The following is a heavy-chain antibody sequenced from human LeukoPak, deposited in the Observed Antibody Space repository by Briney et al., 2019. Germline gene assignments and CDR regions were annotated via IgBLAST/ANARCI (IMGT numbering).Heavy chain of an antibody. V-gene: IGHV3-30-3*01. D-gene: IGHD2-2*01. CDR1: GFTFSSYA. J-gene: IGHJ4*02. CDR2: ISYDGSNK. CDR3: ARSGGSTSCLDY. Sequence: GGSLRPSCAASGFTFSSYAMHWVRQAPGKGLEWVAVISYDGSNKYYADSVKGRFTISRDNSKNTLYLQMNSLRAEDTAVYYCARSGGSTSCLDYWGQGTLVTVSS.